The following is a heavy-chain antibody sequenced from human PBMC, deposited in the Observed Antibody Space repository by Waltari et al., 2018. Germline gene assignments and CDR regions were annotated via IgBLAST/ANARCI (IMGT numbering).Heavy chain of an antibody. Sequence: QVQLQESGPGLVKPSQTLSLTCTVSGGSISSGDYYWSWIRQSPGKGLEWIGYIYYSGSTNDNPSLKSRVTISVDTSKNQFSLNLSSVTAADTAVYFCARYSWSYSGSSAINWFDPWGQGTLVTVSS. D-gene: IGHD6-6*01. CDR3: ARYSWSYSGSSAINWFDP. J-gene: IGHJ5*02. V-gene: IGHV4-30-4*08. CDR1: GGSISSGDYY. CDR2: IYYSGST.